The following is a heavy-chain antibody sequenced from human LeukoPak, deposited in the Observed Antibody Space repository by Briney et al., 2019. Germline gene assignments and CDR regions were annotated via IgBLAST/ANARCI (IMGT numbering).Heavy chain of an antibody. CDR2: ITSSSSYI. Sequence: GGSLRLSCAASGFTFSDYSMKCVPQAPGKGPEWVSSITSSSSYISYADSVKGRFTISRDNAKNSLYLQMNSLRAEDTAVYYCARDHGVTTVRMDVWGQGTTVSVSS. CDR3: ARDHGVTTVRMDV. CDR1: GFTFSDYS. D-gene: IGHD4-17*01. V-gene: IGHV3-21*01. J-gene: IGHJ6*02.